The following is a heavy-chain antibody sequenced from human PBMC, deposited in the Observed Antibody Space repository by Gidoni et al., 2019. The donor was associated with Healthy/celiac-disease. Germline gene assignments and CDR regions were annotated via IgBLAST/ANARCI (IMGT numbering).Heavy chain of an antibody. CDR3: ARAWGPYFDY. CDR1: GGSISSGDYS. J-gene: IGHJ4*02. D-gene: IGHD3-16*01. Sequence: QVQLQESGPGLVKPSQTLSLTCTVSGGSISSGDYSWSWIRQPPGKGLDWIGYIYYSGSTYYHPSLKSRVTISVDTSKNQFSLKLSSVTAADTAVYYCARAWGPYFDYWGQGTLVTVSS. V-gene: IGHV4-30-4*01. CDR2: IYYSGST.